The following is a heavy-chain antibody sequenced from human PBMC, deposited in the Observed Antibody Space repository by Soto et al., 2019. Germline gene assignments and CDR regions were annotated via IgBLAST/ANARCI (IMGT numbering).Heavy chain of an antibody. V-gene: IGHV2-5*01. CDR1: GFSLNTRAVG. CDR2: INWNDDE. J-gene: IGHJ3*02. CDR3: ALRHDLGGFYI. D-gene: IGHD2-15*01. Sequence: QITLKESGPTLVKPTQTLTLTCYFSGFSLNTRAVGVGWIRQSPGKALEWLALINWNDDERYSPSLKDRLTITKDTSKNHVVLTMTNIGPVDTSTYSCALRHDLGGFYIWGQGTAVTVSS.